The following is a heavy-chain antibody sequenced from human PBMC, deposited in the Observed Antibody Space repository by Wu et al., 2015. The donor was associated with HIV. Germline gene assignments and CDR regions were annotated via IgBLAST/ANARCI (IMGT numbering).Heavy chain of an antibody. CDR1: GYSFSNFG. CDR3: VRDTRLSGTKAFYYQMDV. Sequence: GQLVQSGTEMKKPGASVKVSCKASGYSFSNFGISWVRQAPGQGLEWMGWINTYKGNTNYEQKFQGRVTMTIDTSARTAHMELRGLTSDDTAVYYCVRDTRLSGTKAFYYQMDVWGKGTTVIVSS. D-gene: IGHD3-10*01. V-gene: IGHV1-18*01. CDR2: INTYKGNT. J-gene: IGHJ6*03.